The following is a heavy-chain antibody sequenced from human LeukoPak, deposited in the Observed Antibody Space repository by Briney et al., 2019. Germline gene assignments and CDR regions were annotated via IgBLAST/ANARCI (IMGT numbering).Heavy chain of an antibody. V-gene: IGHV3-23*01. CDR2: ISGSGGST. CDR1: GFTFSRHA. Sequence: PGGSLRLSCAASGFTFSRHAMSWVRQAPGKGLEWVSSISGSGGSTYYADSVKGRFTISRDNAKNSLYLQMNSLRAEDTAVYYCARGVSDSSGYWDYWGQGTLVTVSS. CDR3: ARGVSDSSGYWDY. J-gene: IGHJ4*02. D-gene: IGHD3-22*01.